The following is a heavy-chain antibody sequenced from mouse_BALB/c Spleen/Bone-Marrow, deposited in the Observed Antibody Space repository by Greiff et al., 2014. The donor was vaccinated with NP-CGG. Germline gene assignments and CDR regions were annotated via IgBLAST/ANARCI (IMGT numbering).Heavy chain of an antibody. D-gene: IGHD1-1*01. CDR3: ARELLRDYFDY. J-gene: IGHJ2*01. CDR1: GFAFSSYD. CDR2: ISSGGGST. Sequence: VQLKESGGGLVKPGGSLKLSCAASGFAFSSYDMSWVRQTPEKRLEWVAYISSGGGSTYYPDTVKGRFTISRDNAKNTLYLQMSSLKSEDTAMYYCARELLRDYFDYWGQGTTLTVSS. V-gene: IGHV5-12-1*01.